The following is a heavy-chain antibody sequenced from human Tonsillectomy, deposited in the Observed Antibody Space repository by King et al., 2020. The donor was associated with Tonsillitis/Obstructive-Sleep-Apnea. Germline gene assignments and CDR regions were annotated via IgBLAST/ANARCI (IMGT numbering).Heavy chain of an antibody. CDR2: INPSDGIT. Sequence: QLVQSGAEVKTPGASVKVSCKASGYTFTRYYIHWVRQARGQGLEWMGIINPSDGITTYAQTFKGRVTMSTDTSASTVYLELRSLRSEDTAVYYCARDDVVGRYIDSWGQGTLVTVSS. J-gene: IGHJ4*02. D-gene: IGHD1-14*01. V-gene: IGHV1-46*01. CDR1: GYTFTRYY. CDR3: ARDDVVGRYIDS.